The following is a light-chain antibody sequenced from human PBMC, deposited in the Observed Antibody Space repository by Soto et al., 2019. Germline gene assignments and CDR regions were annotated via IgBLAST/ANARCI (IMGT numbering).Light chain of an antibody. CDR3: QQYGSSPPWT. CDR1: QSLSSGY. V-gene: IGKV3-20*01. CDR2: GAS. Sequence: EIVLTQSPGTLSLAPGERATLSCRAIQSLSSGYLAWYQQKPGQAPRLLIYGASSRATGIPDRFSGSGSGTDFTLTISRLEPEDFAVYYCQQYGSSPPWTFGQGTKVDIK. J-gene: IGKJ1*01.